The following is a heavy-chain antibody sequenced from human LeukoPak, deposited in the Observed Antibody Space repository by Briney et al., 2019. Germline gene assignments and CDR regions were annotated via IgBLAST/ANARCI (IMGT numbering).Heavy chain of an antibody. CDR2: IIPIFGTA. CDR1: GGTFSSYA. D-gene: IGHD3-22*01. Sequence: SVKVSCKASGGTFSSYAISWVRQAPGQGLEWMGRIIPIFGTANYAQKFQGRVTITTDESTSTAYMELSSLRSEDTAVYYCARGGSSGYYYSFYWGQGTLVTVSS. V-gene: IGHV1-69*05. J-gene: IGHJ4*02. CDR3: ARGGSSGYYYSFY.